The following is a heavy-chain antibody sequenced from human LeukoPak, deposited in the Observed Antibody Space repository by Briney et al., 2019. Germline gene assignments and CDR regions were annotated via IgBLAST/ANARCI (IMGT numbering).Heavy chain of an antibody. J-gene: IGHJ4*02. D-gene: IGHD1-26*01. CDR3: ARVIVGAVVYAY. CDR1: GYTLTDYF. V-gene: IGHV1-2*02. CDR2: INPNNGDT. Sequence: ASVKVSCKAPGYTLTDYFMHWVRQAPGLRLEWMGWINPNNGDTHYAQKFQGRVTMTRDTSISTAYMDLSRLRSDDTAVYYCARVIVGAVVYAYWGQGTLVTVSS.